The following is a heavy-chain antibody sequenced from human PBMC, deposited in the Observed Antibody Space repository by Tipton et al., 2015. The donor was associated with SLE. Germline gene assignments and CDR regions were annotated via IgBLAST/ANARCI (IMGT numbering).Heavy chain of an antibody. CDR2: IDPDGSRT. V-gene: IGHV3-74*01. CDR1: SFTFSSYW. J-gene: IGHJ4*02. CDR3: ASLSAPSDY. Sequence: SLRLSCTASSFTFSSYWMHWVRQVPGKGLVWVSEIDPDGSRTNYADYVEGRFTIPRDNAKNTLSLQMNSLRVDDTGVYYCASLSAPSDYWGQGTLVTVSS.